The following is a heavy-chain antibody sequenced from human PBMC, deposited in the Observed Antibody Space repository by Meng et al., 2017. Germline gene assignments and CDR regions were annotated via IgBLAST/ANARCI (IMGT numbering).Heavy chain of an antibody. CDR3: AREGFADDYGDYEGAMNYYYYGMDV. Sequence: GESLKISCAASGFTFSSYGMHWVRQAPGKGLEWVAVIWYDGSNKYYADSVKGRFTISRDNSKNTLYLQMNSLRAEDTAVYYCAREGFADDYGDYEGAMNYYYYGMDVWGQGTTVTVSS. D-gene: IGHD4-17*01. J-gene: IGHJ6*02. CDR2: IWYDGSNK. V-gene: IGHV3-33*01. CDR1: GFTFSSYG.